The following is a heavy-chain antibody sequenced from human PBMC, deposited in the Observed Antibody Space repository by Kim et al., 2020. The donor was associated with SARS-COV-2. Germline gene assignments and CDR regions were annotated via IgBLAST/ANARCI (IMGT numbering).Heavy chain of an antibody. J-gene: IGHJ1*01. CDR3: ARHGGSGWYTTSSEYFQH. Sequence: SETLSLTCTVSGGSISSSSYYWGWIRQPPGKGLEWIGSIYYSGSTYYNPSLKSRVTISVDTSKNQFSLKLSSVTAADTAVYYCARHGGSGWYTTSSEYFQHWGQGTLVTVSS. CDR2: IYYSGST. D-gene: IGHD6-19*01. V-gene: IGHV4-39*01. CDR1: GGSISSSSYY.